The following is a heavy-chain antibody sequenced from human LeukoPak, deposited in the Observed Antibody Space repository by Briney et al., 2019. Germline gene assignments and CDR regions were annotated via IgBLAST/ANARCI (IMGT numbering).Heavy chain of an antibody. D-gene: IGHD3-22*01. CDR1: GGSISSYY. J-gene: IGHJ6*03. Sequence: PSETLSLTCTVSGGSISSYYWSWIRQPPGKGLEWIGYIYYSGSTNYNPSLKSRVTISVDTSKNQFSLKLSSVTAADTAVYYCARAAPRGYPYYYYYMDVWGKGTTVTVSS. CDR3: ARAAPRGYPYYYYYMDV. V-gene: IGHV4-59*01. CDR2: IYYSGST.